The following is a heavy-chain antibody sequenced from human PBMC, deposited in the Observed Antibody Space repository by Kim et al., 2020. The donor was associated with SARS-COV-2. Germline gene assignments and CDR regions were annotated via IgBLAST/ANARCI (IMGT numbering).Heavy chain of an antibody. Sequence: SETLSLTCTVSGGSISSGGYYWSWIRQHPGKGLEWIGYIYYSGSTYYNPSLKSRVTISVDTSKNQFSLKLSSVTAADTAVYYCARTLLLWFGESYDAFDIWGQGTMVTVSS. CDR3: ARTLLLWFGESYDAFDI. J-gene: IGHJ3*02. V-gene: IGHV4-31*03. CDR2: IYYSGST. CDR1: GGSISSGGYY. D-gene: IGHD3-10*01.